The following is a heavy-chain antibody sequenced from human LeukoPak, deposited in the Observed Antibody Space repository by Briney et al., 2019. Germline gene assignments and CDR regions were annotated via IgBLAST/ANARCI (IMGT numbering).Heavy chain of an antibody. CDR2: VNHSGST. CDR3: ARHRVFRGGFDY. D-gene: IGHD3-10*01. V-gene: IGHV4-34*01. J-gene: IGHJ4*02. Sequence: PSETLSLTCTVYGGSFSGYSWSWIRQPPGKGLEWIGEVNHSGSTNYNPSLKSRVTISVDTSKNQFSLKLSSVTAADTAVYYCARHRVFRGGFDYWGQGTLVTVSS. CDR1: GGSFSGYS.